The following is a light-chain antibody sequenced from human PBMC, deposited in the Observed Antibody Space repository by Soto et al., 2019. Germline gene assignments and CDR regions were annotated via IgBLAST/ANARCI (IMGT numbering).Light chain of an antibody. J-gene: IGKJ4*01. CDR1: QSVSSY. CDR2: DAS. Sequence: EIMLTQSPATLSLSPGERATLSCRASQSVSSYLAWYQQKPGQAPRLLIYDASNRATGIPDRFSGSGSGTVFTPTISSLQPEDFATYFCQQSYTLSPLTFGGGTKVDI. CDR3: QQSYTLSPLT. V-gene: IGKV3-11*01.